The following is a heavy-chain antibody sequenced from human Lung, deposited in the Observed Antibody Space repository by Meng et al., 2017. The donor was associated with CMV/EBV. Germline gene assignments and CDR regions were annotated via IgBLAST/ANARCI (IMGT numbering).Heavy chain of an antibody. V-gene: IGHV2-5*01. Sequence: SGXXLVXPTQTLTLTCTFSGFSLSTSGVGVGWIRQPPGKALEWLALIYWNDDKRYSPSLKSRLTITKDTSKNQVVPTMTNMDPVDTATYYCAHIRKWELTRGVDYWXQGTLVTVSS. CDR3: AHIRKWELTRGVDY. J-gene: IGHJ4*02. D-gene: IGHD1-26*01. CDR2: IYWNDDK. CDR1: GFSLSTSGVG.